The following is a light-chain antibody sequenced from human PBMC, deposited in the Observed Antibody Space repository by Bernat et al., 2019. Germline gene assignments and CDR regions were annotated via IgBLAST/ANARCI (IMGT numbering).Light chain of an antibody. J-gene: IGKJ4*01. Sequence: DIVLTQSPLSLPVTPGEPASISCRSSQSLLHSNGYTYLDWYLQKPGQSPQCLIYLGSERPSGVPDRFSGSGSGTDFTLKISRVEAEDVGVYYCMQALQTPVTFGGGTRVEIK. CDR2: LGS. V-gene: IGKV2-28*01. CDR3: MQALQTPVT. CDR1: QSLLHSNGYTY.